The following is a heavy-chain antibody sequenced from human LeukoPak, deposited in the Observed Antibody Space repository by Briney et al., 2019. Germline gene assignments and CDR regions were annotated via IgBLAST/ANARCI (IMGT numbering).Heavy chain of an antibody. V-gene: IGHV3-7*03. Sequence: PGVSLRRSCAASGFTFSSYWMSWVRQAPGKGLEWVANIKQDGSEKYYVDSVKGRFTISRDNAKNSLYLQMNSLRAEDTAVYYCARTKIAEYYFDYWGQGTLVTVSS. D-gene: IGHD2-21*01. CDR2: IKQDGSEK. J-gene: IGHJ4*02. CDR1: GFTFSSYW. CDR3: ARTKIAEYYFDY.